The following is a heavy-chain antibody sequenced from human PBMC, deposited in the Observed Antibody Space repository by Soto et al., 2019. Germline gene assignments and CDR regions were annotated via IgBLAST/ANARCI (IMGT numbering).Heavy chain of an antibody. Sequence: EVQLVESGGGVVRPGGSLRLSCAASGFTFGDYGMSWVRQAPGKGLEWVAGINWNGGSTVYADSVKGRFTISRDKAKNSLNLQMNRLRDEDTALYHCARDVPPTVTTLHLNWFDSWGQGTLVTVSS. J-gene: IGHJ5*01. CDR1: GFTFGDYG. CDR3: ARDVPPTVTTLHLNWFDS. V-gene: IGHV3-20*01. D-gene: IGHD4-17*01. CDR2: INWNGGST.